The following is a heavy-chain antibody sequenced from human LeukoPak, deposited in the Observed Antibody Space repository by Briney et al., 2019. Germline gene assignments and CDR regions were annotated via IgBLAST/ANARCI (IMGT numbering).Heavy chain of an antibody. V-gene: IGHV3-23*01. D-gene: IGHD5-24*01. Sequence: GGSLRLSCAASGFTFSSYAMSWVRQAPGKGLEWVSAISGSGGSRYYADSVKGRFTISRDNSKNTLYLQMNSLRAEDTAVYYCAKDRNPRWLQSGNFDYWGQGTLVTVSS. CDR1: GFTFSSYA. CDR3: AKDRNPRWLQSGNFDY. CDR2: ISGSGGSR. J-gene: IGHJ4*02.